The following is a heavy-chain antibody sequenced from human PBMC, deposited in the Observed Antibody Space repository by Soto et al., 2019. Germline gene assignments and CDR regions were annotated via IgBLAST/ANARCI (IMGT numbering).Heavy chain of an antibody. D-gene: IGHD4-17*01. Sequence: QVQLQESGPGLVKPSGTLSLTCAVSSGSISSSNWWSWVRQPPGKGLEWIGEIYHSGSTNYNPSLKSRVTISVAKSKNQFSLKLSSVTAADTAVYYCAREKSVTTSAFDIWGQGTMVTVSS. CDR3: AREKSVTTSAFDI. CDR1: SGSISSSNW. CDR2: IYHSGST. V-gene: IGHV4-4*02. J-gene: IGHJ3*02.